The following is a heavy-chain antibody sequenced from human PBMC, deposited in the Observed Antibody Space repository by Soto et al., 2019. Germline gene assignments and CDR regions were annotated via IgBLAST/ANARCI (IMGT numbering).Heavy chain of an antibody. CDR1: GFTFSSYA. Sequence: GSLRLSCAASGFTFSSYAMSWVRQAPGKGLEWASAISGSGGSTYYADSVKGRFTISRDNSKNTLYLQMNSLRAEDTAVYYCARNPPPYYCSSTSCDGDYYYYHLAVWGKGTTATVSS. CDR3: ARNPPPYYCSSTSCDGDYYYYHLAV. D-gene: IGHD2-2*01. CDR2: ISGSGGST. V-gene: IGHV3-23*01. J-gene: IGHJ6*03.